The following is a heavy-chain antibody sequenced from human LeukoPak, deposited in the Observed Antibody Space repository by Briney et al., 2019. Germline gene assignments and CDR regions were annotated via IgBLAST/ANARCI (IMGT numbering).Heavy chain of an antibody. CDR3: ARAPYTSGWYRGDNDY. J-gene: IGHJ4*02. CDR2: ISGSSGTR. Sequence: QPGGSLRLSCAASGFTFSSYSMNWVRQAPGKGLEWVSYISGSSGTRYYADSVKGRFTISRDNAKNSLYLQMNSLRAEDTAVYYCARAPYTSGWYRGDNDYWGRGTLVTVSS. CDR1: GFTFSSYS. V-gene: IGHV3-48*01. D-gene: IGHD6-19*01.